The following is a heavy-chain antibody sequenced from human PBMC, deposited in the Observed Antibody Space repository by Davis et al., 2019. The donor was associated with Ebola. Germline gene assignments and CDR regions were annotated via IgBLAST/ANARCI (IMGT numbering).Heavy chain of an antibody. D-gene: IGHD3-10*01. Sequence: SVKVSCKASGGTFSSSAISWVRQAPGQGLEWMGGIIPIFGTANYAQKFQGRVTITADESTSTAYMELSSLRSEDTAVYYCATGACITMVRGVYYYYYMDVWGKGTTVTVSS. CDR2: IIPIFGTA. CDR1: GGTFSSSA. J-gene: IGHJ6*03. V-gene: IGHV1-69*13. CDR3: ATGACITMVRGVYYYYYMDV.